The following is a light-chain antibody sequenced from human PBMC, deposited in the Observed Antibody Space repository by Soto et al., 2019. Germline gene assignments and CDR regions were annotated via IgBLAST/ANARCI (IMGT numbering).Light chain of an antibody. CDR3: QQYNSYPWT. CDR1: QGISSW. J-gene: IGKJ1*01. V-gene: IGKV1-5*01. Sequence: DLQMTQSPSTQSASVGDRVTITCRASQGISSWLAWYQQKPGKAPKLLIYDACSLESGVPSRFSGSGSGTEFTLTISSLQPDDFATYYCQQYNSYPWTFGQGTKVEIK. CDR2: DAC.